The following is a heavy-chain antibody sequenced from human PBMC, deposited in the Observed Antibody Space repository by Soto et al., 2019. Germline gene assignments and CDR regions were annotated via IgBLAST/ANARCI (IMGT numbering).Heavy chain of an antibody. Sequence: ESGGGLVKPGGSLRLSCAASGFTFCSFTMNWVRQAPGKGLEWVSTISSNIAYIYYTDALRGRFTISRDNAKNSLHLQMNSLRAEDTAVYYCTRDASRDSSARGWFDPWGPGTLVTVSS. CDR1: GFTFCSFT. J-gene: IGHJ5*02. CDR3: TRDASRDSSARGWFDP. D-gene: IGHD6-13*01. V-gene: IGHV3-21*01. CDR2: ISSNIAYI.